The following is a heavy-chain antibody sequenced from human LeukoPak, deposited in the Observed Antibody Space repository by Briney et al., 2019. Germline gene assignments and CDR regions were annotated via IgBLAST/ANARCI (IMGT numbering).Heavy chain of an antibody. CDR2: ISYDGSNK. Sequence: GGSLRLSCAASGFTFSSYAMHWVRRAPGKGLEWVAVISYDGSNKYYADSLKGRFTISRDNAKNSLYLQLNSLRAEDTAVYYCARAQRWLQLGGGYDFDYWGQGTLVTVSS. V-gene: IGHV3-30-3*01. D-gene: IGHD5-24*01. CDR1: GFTFSSYA. CDR3: ARAQRWLQLGGGYDFDY. J-gene: IGHJ4*02.